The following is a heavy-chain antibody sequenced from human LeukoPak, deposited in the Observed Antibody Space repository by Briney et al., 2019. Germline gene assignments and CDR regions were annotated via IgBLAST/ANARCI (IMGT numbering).Heavy chain of an antibody. CDR1: GFTFSSYS. D-gene: IGHD6-19*01. J-gene: IGHJ4*02. CDR3: ARDKIAVAGD. CDR2: ISSSSSYI. Sequence: GGSLRLSCAASGFTFSSYSMNWVRQAPGKGLEWVSSISSSSSYIYYADSVKGRFTISRDNAKNSLYLQMNSLRAEDTAVYYCARDKIAVAGDWGQGTLLTVPS. V-gene: IGHV3-21*01.